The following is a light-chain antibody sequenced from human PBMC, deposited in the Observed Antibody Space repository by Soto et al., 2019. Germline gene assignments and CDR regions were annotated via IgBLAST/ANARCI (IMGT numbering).Light chain of an antibody. J-gene: IGLJ2*01. V-gene: IGLV1-47*02. CDR2: SSY. CDR3: AAWDDSLRSVL. CDR1: NFNIGSYY. Sequence: QSVLTQPPSASGTPGQSVTISCSGGNFNIGSYYVYWYQQIPGSAPRLLIYSSYQRPSGVPDRFSGSKSGTSASLSISALRSEDEADYYCAAWDDSLRSVLFGGGTKLTVL.